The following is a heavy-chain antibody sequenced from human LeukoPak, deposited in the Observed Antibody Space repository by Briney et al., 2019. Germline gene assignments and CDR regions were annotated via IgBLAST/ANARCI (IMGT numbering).Heavy chain of an antibody. CDR1: GYTFTGYY. V-gene: IGHV1-46*01. D-gene: IGHD2-2*01. J-gene: IGHJ5*02. CDR2: INPSGGST. CDR3: ARELEILGYCSSTSCEYNWFDP. Sequence: ASVKVSCKASGYTFTGYYMHWVRQAPGRGLEWMGIINPSGGSTSYAQKFQGRVTMTRDTSTSTVYMELSSLRSEDTAVYYCARELEILGYCSSTSCEYNWFDPWGQGTLVTVSS.